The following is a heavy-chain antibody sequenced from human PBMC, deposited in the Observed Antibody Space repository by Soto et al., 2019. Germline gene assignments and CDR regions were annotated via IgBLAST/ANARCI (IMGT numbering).Heavy chain of an antibody. Sequence: QVQLVESGGGLVKPGGSLRLSCEASGFTFSDYYMSWIRQAPGKGLEWVSYISSSGSTIYYADSVKGRFTISRDNAKNSLYLQMNSLRAEDTAVYYCARRCPVAARSSWYYWYFDLWGRGTLVTVSS. D-gene: IGHD6-13*01. J-gene: IGHJ2*01. CDR1: GFTFSDYY. CDR2: ISSSGSTI. CDR3: ARRCPVAARSSWYYWYFDL. V-gene: IGHV3-11*01.